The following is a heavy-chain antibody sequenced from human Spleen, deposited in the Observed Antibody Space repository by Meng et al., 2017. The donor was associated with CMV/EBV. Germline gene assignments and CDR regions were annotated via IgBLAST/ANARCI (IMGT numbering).Heavy chain of an antibody. CDR2: IRGNSGFI. CDR1: GFTFDDFA. V-gene: IGHV3-9*01. Sequence: SLRLSCAASGFTFDDFAMHWVRQSPGEGLEWDSGIRGNSGFIGYADSVKGRFTISRENARKGLSLEINPLRVEDTALYYCVKGGGEKVTVDAMDVWGQGTTVTVSS. D-gene: IGHD2-21*02. J-gene: IGHJ6*02. CDR3: VKGGGEKVTVDAMDV.